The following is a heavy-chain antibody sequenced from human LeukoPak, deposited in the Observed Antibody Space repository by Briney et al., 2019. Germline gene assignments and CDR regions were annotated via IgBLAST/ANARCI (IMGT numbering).Heavy chain of an antibody. CDR1: GFTFSNYA. CDR3: ASVDYDFWSGVFDY. V-gene: IGHV3-23*01. D-gene: IGHD3-3*01. J-gene: IGHJ4*02. CDR2: ISGSGGST. Sequence: GGSLRLSCAASGFTFSNYAMSWVRQAPGKELEWVSAISGSGGSTYYADSVKGRFTISRDNSKNTLYLQMNSLRAEDTAVYYCASVDYDFWSGVFDYWGQGTLVTVSS.